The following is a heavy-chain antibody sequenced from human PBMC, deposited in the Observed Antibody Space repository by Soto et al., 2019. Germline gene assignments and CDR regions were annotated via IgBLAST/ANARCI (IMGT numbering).Heavy chain of an antibody. D-gene: IGHD5-18*01. CDR2: IYSGGST. CDR1: GFTVSSNY. CDR3: ARGFREIQLWLSGYYFDY. V-gene: IGHV3-53*01. J-gene: IGHJ4*02. Sequence: PGGSLRLSCAASGFTVSSNYMSWVRQAPGKGLEWVSVIYSGGSTYYADSVKGRFTISRDNSKNTLYLQMNSLRAEDTAVYYCARGFREIQLWLSGYYFDYWGQGTLVTVSS.